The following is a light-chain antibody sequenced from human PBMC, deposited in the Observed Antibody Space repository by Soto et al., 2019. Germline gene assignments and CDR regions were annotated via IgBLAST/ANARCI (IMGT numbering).Light chain of an antibody. CDR3: QQYGSSPGT. CDR1: QSVTSNY. V-gene: IGKV3-20*01. Sequence: EIALTQSPGTLSLSPGERATLSCRASQSVTSNYLAWYQQKPGQAPRLLMFGASNRDTGIPDRFIGSGSGTDFTLTITRLEPEDFAVFYCQQYGSSPGTFGQGTKVDIK. CDR2: GAS. J-gene: IGKJ1*01.